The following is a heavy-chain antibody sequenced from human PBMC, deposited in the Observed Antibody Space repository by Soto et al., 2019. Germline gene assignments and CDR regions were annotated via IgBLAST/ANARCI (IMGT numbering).Heavy chain of an antibody. V-gene: IGHV1-18*01. Sequence: ASVKLSCKASGYTFTSHGISWVRQAPGQGLEWMGWISAYSGNTNYAQKLQGRVTMTTETSTSTAYMELRSLRSDDRAVYYCARDGASYYDILTGTLYYGMEGSAEGTTVNVS. J-gene: IGHJ6*02. CDR2: ISAYSGNT. D-gene: IGHD3-9*01. CDR1: GYTFTSHG. CDR3: ARDGASYYDILTGTLYYGMEG.